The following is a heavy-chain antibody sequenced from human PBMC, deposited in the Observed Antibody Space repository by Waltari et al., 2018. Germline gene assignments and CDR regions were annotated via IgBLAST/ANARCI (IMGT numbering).Heavy chain of an antibody. CDR1: GGSISSSSYY. D-gene: IGHD1-26*01. V-gene: IGHV4-39*01. Sequence: QLQLQESGPGLVKPSETLSLTCTVSGGSISSSSYYWGWIRQPPGKGLEWIGSIDYSGSTYYNPSLMSRVTISVDTSKNQFSLKLSSVTAADTAVYYCARHLIGGATRSNWFDPWGQGTLVTVSS. CDR3: ARHLIGGATRSNWFDP. CDR2: IDYSGST. J-gene: IGHJ5*02.